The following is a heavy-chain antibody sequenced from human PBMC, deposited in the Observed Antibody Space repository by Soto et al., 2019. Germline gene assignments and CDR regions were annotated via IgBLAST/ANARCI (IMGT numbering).Heavy chain of an antibody. Sequence: PGGSLRLSCAASGFTFRGYGMYWVRQAPGRGLEWVALISYDGSIKYYADSVRGRFTISRDNSKNTLYLQMNSLRAEDTAVYYCANSEYSRYKNIDVWGQGTTVTAP. CDR1: GFTFRGYG. V-gene: IGHV3-30*18. J-gene: IGHJ6*02. CDR3: ANSEYSRYKNIDV. CDR2: ISYDGSIK. D-gene: IGHD5-18*01.